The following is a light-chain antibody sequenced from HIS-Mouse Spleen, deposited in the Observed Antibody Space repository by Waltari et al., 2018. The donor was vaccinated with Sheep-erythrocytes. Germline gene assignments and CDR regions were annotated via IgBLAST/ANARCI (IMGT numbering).Light chain of an antibody. J-gene: IGLJ2*01. CDR3: QAWDSSTAWNVV. CDR1: KLGDQY. Sequence: SYELTQPPSVSVSPGQTASITCSGDKLGDQYACWYQQKPGQSPVLVIYQDSKRPSGIPERFSGSNSGNTATLTISGTQAMDEADYYCQAWDSSTAWNVVFGGGTKLTVL. V-gene: IGLV3-1*01. CDR2: QDS.